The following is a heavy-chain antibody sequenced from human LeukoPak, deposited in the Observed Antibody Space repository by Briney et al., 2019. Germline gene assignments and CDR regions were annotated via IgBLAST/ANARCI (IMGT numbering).Heavy chain of an antibody. J-gene: IGHJ4*02. V-gene: IGHV1-18*01. Sequence: GASVKVSCKASGYTFTSYGISWVRQAPGQGLEWMGWISAYNGNTNYAQKLQGRVTMTTDTSTSTAYMELRSLRSDDTAVYYCARDPTIAFGIWRFDYWGQGTLVTVFS. D-gene: IGHD2-15*01. CDR1: GYTFTSYG. CDR3: ARDPTIAFGIWRFDY. CDR2: ISAYNGNT.